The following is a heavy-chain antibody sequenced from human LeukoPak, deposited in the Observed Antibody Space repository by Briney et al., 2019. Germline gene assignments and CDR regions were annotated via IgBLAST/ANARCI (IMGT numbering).Heavy chain of an antibody. CDR3: ATGITGTTSIYYYYYYYMDV. CDR2: IKQDGSEK. CDR1: GFTFSSYW. D-gene: IGHD1-7*01. J-gene: IGHJ6*03. Sequence: PGGSLRLSRAVSGFTFSSYWMSWVRQAPGKGLEWVANIKQDGSEKYYVDSVKGRFTISRDNAKNSLYLQMNSLRAEDTAVYYCATGITGTTSIYYYYYYYMDVWGKGTTVTVSS. V-gene: IGHV3-7*01.